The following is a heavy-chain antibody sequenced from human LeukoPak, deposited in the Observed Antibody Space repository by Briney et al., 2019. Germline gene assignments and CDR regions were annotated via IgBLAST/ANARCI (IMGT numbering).Heavy chain of an antibody. CDR3: TRLGNPAYIHS. V-gene: IGHV3-21*03. CDR2: ISSTSSYI. J-gene: IGHJ4*02. CDR1: GFTFSSYS. D-gene: IGHD4-23*01. Sequence: GRSLRLSCAASGFTFSSYSMNWVRQAPGKGLEWVSSISSTSSYIYYADSVKGRFTISRDNAKNSLHLQMNSLKTEDTAVYFCTRLGNPAYIHSWGQGSLVTVSS.